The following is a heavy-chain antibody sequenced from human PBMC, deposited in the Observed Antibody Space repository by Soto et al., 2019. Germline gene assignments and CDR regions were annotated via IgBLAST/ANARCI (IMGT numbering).Heavy chain of an antibody. CDR1: GGSFSGYY. CDR3: ARQRITPRITIFGVVIERDAFDI. V-gene: IGHV4-34*01. Sequence: PSAILSLTCAVYGGSFSGYYWSWIRQPPGKGLEWIGEINHSGSTNYNPSLKSRVTISVDTSKNQFSLKLSSVTAADTAVYYCARQRITPRITIFGVVIERDAFDIWGQGTMVT. J-gene: IGHJ3*02. D-gene: IGHD3-3*01. CDR2: INHSGST.